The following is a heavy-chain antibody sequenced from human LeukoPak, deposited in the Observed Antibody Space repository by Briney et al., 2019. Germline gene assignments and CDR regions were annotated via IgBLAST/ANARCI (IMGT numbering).Heavy chain of an antibody. Sequence: ASVKVSCKASGYAFTGYYMHWVRQAPGQGLEWMGWINPNSGGTNYAQKFQGRVTMTRDTSTSTAYMELSRLRSDDTAVYYCAKLMRALLWFDPWGQGTLVTVSS. J-gene: IGHJ5*02. CDR2: INPNSGGT. CDR1: GYAFTGYY. V-gene: IGHV1-2*02. D-gene: IGHD2/OR15-2a*01. CDR3: AKLMRALLWFDP.